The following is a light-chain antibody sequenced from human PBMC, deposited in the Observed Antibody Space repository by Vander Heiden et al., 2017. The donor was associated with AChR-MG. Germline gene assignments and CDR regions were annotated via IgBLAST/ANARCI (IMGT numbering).Light chain of an antibody. Sequence: DIQMTKSPSSMSASVGGRITITCRASQSISSYLNWYKQKPGEAPELLIYAASTLQSGVPSKFSGSGSGTDFTLSITSLQPEDFATYYCQQSYSNPFTFGPGTKVDIK. CDR1: QSISSY. V-gene: IGKV1-39*01. CDR2: AAS. CDR3: QQSYSNPFT. J-gene: IGKJ3*01.